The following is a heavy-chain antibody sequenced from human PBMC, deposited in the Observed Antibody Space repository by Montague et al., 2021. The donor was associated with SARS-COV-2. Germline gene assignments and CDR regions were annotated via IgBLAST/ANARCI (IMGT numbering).Heavy chain of an antibody. J-gene: IGHJ5*02. CDR1: GGSINSGGYY. Sequence: TLSLTCTVSGGSINSGGYYWNWIRQHPGKGLEWIGYIYNSGTTSYSPPLRSRVTISLDTSKNLFSLKVRSVSAADTAVYYCARTVVYSGFDYSWFDPWGQGILVTVSS. V-gene: IGHV4-31*03. CDR3: ARTVVYSGFDYSWFDP. D-gene: IGHD5-12*01. CDR2: IYNSGTT.